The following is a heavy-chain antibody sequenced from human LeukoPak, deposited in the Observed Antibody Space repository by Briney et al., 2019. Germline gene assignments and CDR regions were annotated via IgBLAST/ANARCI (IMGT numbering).Heavy chain of an antibody. V-gene: IGHV3-7*04. CDR1: GFTFSYYW. J-gene: IGHJ4*02. Sequence: GGSLRLSCAASGFTFSYYWMNWVRQAPGKGREGVANIKRDGSEKYYADSVKGRFTISRDNTKNSLSLQMNSLRAEDTAVYYCARGYGDSIHFDYWGQGTLVTVSS. CDR2: IKRDGSEK. CDR3: ARGYGDSIHFDY. D-gene: IGHD4-17*01.